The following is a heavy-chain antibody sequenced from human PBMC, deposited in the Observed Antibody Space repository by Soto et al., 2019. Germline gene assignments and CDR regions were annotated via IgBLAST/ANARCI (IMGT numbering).Heavy chain of an antibody. CDR3: AKRIAAAENDAFDI. CDR1: GGSISSSSYY. J-gene: IGHJ3*02. CDR2: IYYSGST. V-gene: IGHV4-39*01. Sequence: ASETLSLTCTVSGGSISSSSYYWGWIRQPPGKGLEWIGSIYYSGSTYYSPSLKSRVTISVDTSKNQFSLKLSSVTAADTAVYYCAKRIAAAENDAFDIWGQGTMVTVSS. D-gene: IGHD6-13*01.